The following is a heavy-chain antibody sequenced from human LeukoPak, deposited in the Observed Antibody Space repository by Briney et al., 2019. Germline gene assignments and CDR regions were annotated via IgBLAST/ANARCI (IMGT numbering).Heavy chain of an antibody. D-gene: IGHD3-3*01. CDR1: GFSFSSYG. CDR3: AKGSKEVLFTRDHYMDV. J-gene: IGHJ6*03. CDR2: IRSDGSNK. V-gene: IGHV3-30*02. Sequence: GGSLRLSCAGSGFSFSSYGMHWVRQAPGKGLEWMAFIRSDGSNKYYADSVKGRFTISRDNSKNTLYLQMNSLRAEDTAVYYCAKGSKEVLFTRDHYMDVWGKGTTVTISS.